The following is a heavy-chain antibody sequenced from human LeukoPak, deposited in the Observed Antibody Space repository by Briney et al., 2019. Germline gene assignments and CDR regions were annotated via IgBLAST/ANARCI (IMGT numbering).Heavy chain of an antibody. CDR3: AKGRYYDSSGYLADAFDI. Sequence: GGSLRLSCAASGFTFDDYAMHWVRQAPGKGLEWVSGISWNSGSIGYADSVKGRFTISRDNAKNSLYLQMNSLRAEDTALYYCAKGRYYDSSGYLADAFDIWGQGTMVTVSS. CDR2: ISWNSGSI. V-gene: IGHV3-9*01. J-gene: IGHJ3*02. CDR1: GFTFDDYA. D-gene: IGHD3-22*01.